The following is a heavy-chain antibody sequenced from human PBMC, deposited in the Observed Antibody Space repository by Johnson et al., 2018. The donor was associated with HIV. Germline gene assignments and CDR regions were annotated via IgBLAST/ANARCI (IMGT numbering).Heavy chain of an antibody. D-gene: IGHD3-22*01. Sequence: VQLVESGGGLVQPGGSLRLSCVGSGFSFSDHFMDWVRQAPGKGLEWVGRIKSKTDGGTTDYAAPVKGRFTISRDDSKNTLYLQMNSLKTEDTAVYYCTICITMIVVVTTDAFDIWGQGTMVTVSS. CDR3: TICITMIVVVTTDAFDI. V-gene: IGHV3-15*01. CDR2: IKSKTDGGTT. CDR1: GFSFSDHF. J-gene: IGHJ3*02.